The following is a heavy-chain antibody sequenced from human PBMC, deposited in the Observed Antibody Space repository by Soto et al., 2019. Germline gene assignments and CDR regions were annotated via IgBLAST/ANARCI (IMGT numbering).Heavy chain of an antibody. CDR3: ARLLTPDWYFDL. J-gene: IGHJ2*01. V-gene: IGHV4-31*03. CDR2: IYYSGST. Sequence: SETLSLTCTVSGGSISSFDYYWSWIRQHPGKGLEWIGYIYYSGSTFYNPSLKSRILISVDTSNNQFSLKLNSVTAADTAVYYWARLLTPDWYFDLGGRGTRVTVPS. CDR1: GGSISSFDYY.